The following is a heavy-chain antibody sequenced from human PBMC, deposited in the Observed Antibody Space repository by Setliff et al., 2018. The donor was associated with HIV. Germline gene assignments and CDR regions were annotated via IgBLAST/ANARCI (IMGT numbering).Heavy chain of an antibody. CDR1: GYTFTSYG. D-gene: IGHD5-18*01. CDR3: ARRPEIQLWLSLFATPDYYFDY. V-gene: IGHV1-18*01. J-gene: IGHJ4*02. Sequence: ASVKVSCKVSGYTFTSYGISWVRQAPGQGLEWMGWISAYNGNTNYAQKLQGRVTMTTDTSTSTAYMELRSLRSDDTAVYYCARRPEIQLWLSLFATPDYYFDYWGQGTLVTVSS. CDR2: ISAYNGNT.